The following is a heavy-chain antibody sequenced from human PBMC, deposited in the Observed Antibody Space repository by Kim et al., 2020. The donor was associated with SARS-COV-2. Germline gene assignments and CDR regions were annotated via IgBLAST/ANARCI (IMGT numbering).Heavy chain of an antibody. Sequence: YAAPMKGRFTISRDDSKNTLYLQMNSLKTEDTAVYYCTTYPVGANHAFDIWGQGTMVTVSS. D-gene: IGHD1-26*01. CDR3: TTYPVGANHAFDI. V-gene: IGHV3-15*01. J-gene: IGHJ3*02.